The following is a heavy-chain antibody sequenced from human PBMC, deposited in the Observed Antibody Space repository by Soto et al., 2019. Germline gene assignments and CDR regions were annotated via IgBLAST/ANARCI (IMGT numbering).Heavy chain of an antibody. CDR1: GASITTFY. Sequence: PSGTLSLTCTVSGASITTFYWSWIRQPPGRGLEWIGYISDSGRTDYIPSLKSRVTISVDTSKNQFSLKVSSVTAADTSVYYCARLLRGWDHRMAYFDYWSQGTLVTVSS. J-gene: IGHJ4*02. V-gene: IGHV4-59*01. D-gene: IGHD1-26*01. CDR2: ISDSGRT. CDR3: ARLLRGWDHRMAYFDY.